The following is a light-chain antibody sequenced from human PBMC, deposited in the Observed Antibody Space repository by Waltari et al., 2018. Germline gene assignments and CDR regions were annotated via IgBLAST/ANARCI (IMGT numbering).Light chain of an antibody. Sequence: ETVMTQSPTTLSLSPGERATLSCRASQSVSTNLAWYQQRPGQAPRLLSYGASIRATGVPARFSGRGAGTEFTLTISSLQSEDFAVYYCQQYNNWPPYIFGQGSQLEI. CDR1: QSVSTN. CDR2: GAS. V-gene: IGKV3-15*01. CDR3: QQYNNWPPYI. J-gene: IGKJ2*01.